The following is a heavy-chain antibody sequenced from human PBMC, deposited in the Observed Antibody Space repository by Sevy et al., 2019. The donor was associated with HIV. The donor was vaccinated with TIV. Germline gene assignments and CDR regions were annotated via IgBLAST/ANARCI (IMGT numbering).Heavy chain of an antibody. J-gene: IGHJ4*02. CDR2: IITSVGGT. D-gene: IGHD2-2*01. CDR3: ALYNSMRFDN. Sequence: GGSLRLSCAASGFTFSSYPMSWVRQSPGKGLEWGSTIITSVGGTYYADSVKGRFTISRDNAKNTLYLQMNSLRDEDTAVYYCALYNSMRFDNWGQGTLVTVSS. CDR1: GFTFSSYP. V-gene: IGHV3-23*01.